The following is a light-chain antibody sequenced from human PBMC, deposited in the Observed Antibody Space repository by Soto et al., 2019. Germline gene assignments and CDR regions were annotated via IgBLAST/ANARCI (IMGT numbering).Light chain of an antibody. Sequence: DIQTTQFPSTLSASVGDRVTITCRASQSISTWLAWYQQKPGKAPKLLIYDASSLQSGVPSRFSGSGSGTEFTLTISSLQPDDFATYYCQKYNTYSWTFGQGTKVDIK. CDR3: QKYNTYSWT. J-gene: IGKJ1*01. CDR1: QSISTW. V-gene: IGKV1-5*01. CDR2: DAS.